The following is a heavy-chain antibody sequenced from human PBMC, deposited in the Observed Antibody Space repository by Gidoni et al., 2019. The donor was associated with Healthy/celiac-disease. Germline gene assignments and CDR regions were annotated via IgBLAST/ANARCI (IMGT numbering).Heavy chain of an antibody. Sequence: QVQLVQSGAEVKKPRSSVKVSCKASGDPSSSYAISWVRKATGQGLEWMGRIIPILGIANYAQKCEGRVTMPADKSTSTAYMELSSLRSEDTAVYYCSRDQSGTNGVSPRGYWGQGTLVTVSS. J-gene: IGHJ4*02. CDR2: IIPILGIA. D-gene: IGHD2-8*01. CDR3: SRDQSGTNGVSPRGY. CDR1: GDPSSSYA. V-gene: IGHV1-69*04.